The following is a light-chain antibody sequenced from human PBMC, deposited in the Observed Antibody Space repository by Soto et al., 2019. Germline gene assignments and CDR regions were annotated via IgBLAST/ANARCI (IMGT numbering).Light chain of an antibody. CDR3: QQYNSWPLT. CDR1: QSVSSSY. V-gene: IGKV3-20*01. CDR2: GAS. Sequence: EIVLTQSPGTLSLSPGEIATLSFSASQSVSSSYLAWYQQKPGQAPRLLIYGASSRATGIPDRFSGSGSGTDSTLTISRLEPEDFAVYYCQQYNSWPLTFGGGTKVDIK. J-gene: IGKJ4*01.